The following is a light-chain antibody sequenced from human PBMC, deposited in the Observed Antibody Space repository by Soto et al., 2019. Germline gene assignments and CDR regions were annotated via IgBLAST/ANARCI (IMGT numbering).Light chain of an antibody. CDR2: DVT. CDR1: GSDVGGYNY. CDR3: SSYTTTSTWL. J-gene: IGLJ3*02. Sequence: QSALTQPASVSGSPGQSITISCTGTGSDVGGYNYVSWYQHHPGKAPKVLIYDVTSRPSGVSNRFSGSKSGNTASLTISGLQAEDEADYYCSSYTTTSTWLFGGGTKLTVL. V-gene: IGLV2-14*03.